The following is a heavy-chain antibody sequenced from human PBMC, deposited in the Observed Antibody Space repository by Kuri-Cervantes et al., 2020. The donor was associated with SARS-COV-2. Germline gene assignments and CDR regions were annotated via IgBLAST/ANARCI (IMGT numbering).Heavy chain of an antibody. CDR2: ISSSSTTI. Sequence: GESLKISCAASGFIFSDFGMNWVRQAPGKGLEWVSYISSSSTTIYYADSVKGRFTISRDNAKNSLYLQMNSLRAEDTAVYYCARVFGSYVAAAAAYYFDYWGQGTQVTVSS. D-gene: IGHD6-13*01. CDR1: GFIFSDFG. V-gene: IGHV3-48*01. J-gene: IGHJ4*02. CDR3: ARVFGSYVAAAAAYYFDY.